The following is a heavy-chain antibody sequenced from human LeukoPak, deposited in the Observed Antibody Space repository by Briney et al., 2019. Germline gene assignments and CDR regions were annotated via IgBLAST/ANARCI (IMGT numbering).Heavy chain of an antibody. Sequence: GASVKVSCKASGYTFTGYHLHWVRQAPGHGLEWMGRINPNSGDTIYAQKFQGRVTMTRDTSISTAYMELSRLRSDDTAVYYCVRDYCSSTSCLFDYWGQGTLVTVSS. J-gene: IGHJ4*02. CDR1: GYTFTGYH. CDR2: INPNSGDT. V-gene: IGHV1-2*06. D-gene: IGHD2-2*01. CDR3: VRDYCSSTSCLFDY.